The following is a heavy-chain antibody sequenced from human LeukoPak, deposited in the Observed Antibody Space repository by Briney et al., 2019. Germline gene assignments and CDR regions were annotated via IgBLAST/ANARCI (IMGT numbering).Heavy chain of an antibody. Sequence: SETLSLTCAGYGVTFSGYYWSWIRQPPGKGLEWIGEINHSGSTNYNPSPKSRVTISVDTSKNQFSLKLSSVTAADTAVYYCARGNYGDYNYFDYWGQGTLVTVSS. D-gene: IGHD4-17*01. J-gene: IGHJ4*02. CDR3: ARGNYGDYNYFDY. CDR2: INHSGST. CDR1: GVTFSGYY. V-gene: IGHV4-34*01.